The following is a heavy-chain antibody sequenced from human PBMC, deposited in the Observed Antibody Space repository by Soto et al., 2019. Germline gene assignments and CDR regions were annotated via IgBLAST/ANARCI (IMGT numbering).Heavy chain of an antibody. CDR3: AHYVITGTRPRMYDY. V-gene: IGHV2-5*02. D-gene: IGHD1-7*01. CDR2: IYWDDDK. J-gene: IGHJ4*02. CDR1: GFSLSTSGVG. Sequence: QITLKESGPTLVKPTQTLTLTSTFSGFSLSTSGVGVGWIRQPPGKALEWLALIYWDDDKRYSPSLKSRLTITKDTSKNQVVLTVTNLDPVDTATYYCAHYVITGTRPRMYDYWGQGTLVTVSS.